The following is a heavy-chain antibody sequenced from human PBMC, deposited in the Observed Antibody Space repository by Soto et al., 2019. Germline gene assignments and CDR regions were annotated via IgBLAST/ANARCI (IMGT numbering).Heavy chain of an antibody. CDR2: ISGSGGST. CDR3: AKAPLGGITMIVAPPFD. J-gene: IGHJ4*02. V-gene: IGHV3-23*01. CDR1: GFTFSSYA. D-gene: IGHD3-22*01. Sequence: SLRLSCAASGFTFSSYAMSWVRQAPGKGLEWVSAISGSGGSTYYADSVKGRFTISRDNSKNTLYLQMNSLRAEDTAVYYCAKAPLGGITMIVAPPFDWGQGTLVTGS.